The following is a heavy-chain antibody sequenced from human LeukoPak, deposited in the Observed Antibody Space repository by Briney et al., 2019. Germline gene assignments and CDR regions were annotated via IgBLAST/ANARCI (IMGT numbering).Heavy chain of an antibody. V-gene: IGHV4-61*02. CDR1: GGSISSCSYY. Sequence: SQTLSLTCTVSGGSISSCSYYWSWIRQPAGKGLEWIGRIYTSGSTNYNPSLKSRVTISVDTSKNQFSLKLSSVTAADTAVYYCAAPAASFYGSGRLGDAFDIWGQGTMVTVSS. D-gene: IGHD3-10*01. CDR3: AAPAASFYGSGRLGDAFDI. J-gene: IGHJ3*02. CDR2: IYTSGST.